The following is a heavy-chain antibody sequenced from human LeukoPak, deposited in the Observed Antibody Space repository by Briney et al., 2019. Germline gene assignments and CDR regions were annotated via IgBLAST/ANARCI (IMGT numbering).Heavy chain of an antibody. CDR1: GGSFSGYY. Sequence: SETLSLTCAVYGGSFSGYYWSWIRQPPGKGPEWIGEINHSGSTNYNPSLKSRVTISVDTSKNQFSLKLSSVTAADTAVYYCARRGPLYCSGGSCYRRNFDYWGQGTLVTVSS. V-gene: IGHV4-34*01. J-gene: IGHJ4*02. D-gene: IGHD2-15*01. CDR2: INHSGST. CDR3: ARRGPLYCSGGSCYRRNFDY.